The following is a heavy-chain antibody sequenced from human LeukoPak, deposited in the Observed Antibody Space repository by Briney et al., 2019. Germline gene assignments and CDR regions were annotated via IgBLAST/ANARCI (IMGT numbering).Heavy chain of an antibody. CDR2: INSDGSST. Sequence: GRSLRLSCAASGFTFDDYAMHWVRQAPGKGLVWVSRINSDGSSTNYADSVKGRFTISRDNAKNTLYLQMNSLRAEDTAVYYCARDAYYYDSSGYVDYWGQGTLVTVSS. D-gene: IGHD3-22*01. V-gene: IGHV3-74*01. CDR1: GFTFDDYA. CDR3: ARDAYYYDSSGYVDY. J-gene: IGHJ4*02.